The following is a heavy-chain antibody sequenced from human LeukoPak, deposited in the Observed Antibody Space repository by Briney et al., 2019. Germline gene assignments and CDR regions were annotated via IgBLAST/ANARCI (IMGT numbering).Heavy chain of an antibody. CDR3: ARGRDGYNWGFDY. CDR1: GYSFSTHW. CDR2: INPSGGFT. J-gene: IGHJ4*02. Sequence: ASVKVSCKASGYSFSTHWMHWVRQAPGQGLEWMGIINPSGGFTSYAQKLQGRVTVTRDMSTSTVYMELSNLRSEDTAVYYCARGRDGYNWGFDYWGQGTLVTVSS. V-gene: IGHV1-46*01. D-gene: IGHD5-24*01.